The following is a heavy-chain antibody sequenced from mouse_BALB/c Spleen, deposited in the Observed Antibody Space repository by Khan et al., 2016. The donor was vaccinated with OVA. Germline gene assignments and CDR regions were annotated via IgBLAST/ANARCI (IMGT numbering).Heavy chain of an antibody. CDR1: GFSLTSYG. Sequence: VELVEPGPGLVAPSQSLSITCTVSGFSLTSYGVNWVRQPPGNGLEWLGVICGDGSTNYHSTLMSRLSISKDNSQSQVFLRLSSLQTDDTATYYGAKWGTANYYAMDYWGQGTSVTVSS. D-gene: IGHD1-2*01. J-gene: IGHJ4*01. CDR2: ICGDGST. V-gene: IGHV2-3*01. CDR3: AKWGTANYYAMDY.